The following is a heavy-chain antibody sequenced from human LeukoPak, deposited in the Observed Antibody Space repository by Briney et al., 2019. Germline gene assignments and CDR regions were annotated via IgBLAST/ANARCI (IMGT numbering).Heavy chain of an antibody. CDR1: GFSISGQS. D-gene: IGHD6-13*01. CDR2: IRSTGTIT. J-gene: IGHJ4*02. V-gene: IGHV3-48*04. CDR3: AKSRRPQKTSLYSSPFDY. Sequence: RPGGSLRLSCEASGFSISGQSMNWIRQAPGKGLEWVSYIRSTGTITYYADSVKGRFTISRDNARNSLYLQMDSLRAEDTAVYYCAKSRRPQKTSLYSSPFDYWGQGTLVTVSS.